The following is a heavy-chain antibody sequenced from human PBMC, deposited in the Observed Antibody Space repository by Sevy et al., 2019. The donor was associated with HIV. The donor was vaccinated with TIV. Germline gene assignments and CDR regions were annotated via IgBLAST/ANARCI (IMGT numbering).Heavy chain of an antibody. CDR2: ISYDGSNK. J-gene: IGHJ6*02. CDR3: AKVSNSSSWYYYYGMDV. V-gene: IGHV3-30*04. Sequence: GGSLRLSCAASGFTFSSYAMHWVRQAPGKGLEWVAVISYDGSNKYYEDSVKGRFTISRDNPKKTLYLQRTRLRAEDTAAYYCAKVSNSSSWYYYYGMDVWGQGTTVTVSS. CDR1: GFTFSSYA. D-gene: IGHD6-13*01.